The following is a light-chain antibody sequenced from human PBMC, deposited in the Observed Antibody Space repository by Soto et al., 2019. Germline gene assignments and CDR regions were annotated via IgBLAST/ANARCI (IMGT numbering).Light chain of an antibody. J-gene: IGLJ2*01. V-gene: IGLV2-23*03. Sequence: QSVLTQPASVSGSPGQSITISCTGTSSDVGSYNLVSWYQQHPGKAPKLMIYEGSKRPSGVSNRFSGSKSGNTASLTISGLQAEDEADYYWCSYAGSSTFVVFGGGTQLTVL. CDR2: EGS. CDR1: SSDVGSYNL. CDR3: CSYAGSSTFVV.